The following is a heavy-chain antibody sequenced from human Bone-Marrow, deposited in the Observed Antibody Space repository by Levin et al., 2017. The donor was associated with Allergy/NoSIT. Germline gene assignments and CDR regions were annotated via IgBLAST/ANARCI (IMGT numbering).Heavy chain of an antibody. CDR2: IKSKTDGGTT. Sequence: PGGSLRLSCAASGFTFSNAWMSWVRQAPGKGLEWVGRIKSKTDGGTTDYAAPVKGRFTISRDDSKNTLYLQMNSLKTEDTAVYYCTTDPVTQVAIATPTTFDYWGQGTLVTVSS. J-gene: IGHJ4*02. CDR1: GFTFSNAW. CDR3: TTDPVTQVAIATPTTFDY. D-gene: IGHD6-13*01. V-gene: IGHV3-15*01.